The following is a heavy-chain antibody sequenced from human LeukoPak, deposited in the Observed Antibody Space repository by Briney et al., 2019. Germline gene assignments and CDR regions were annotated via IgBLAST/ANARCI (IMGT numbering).Heavy chain of an antibody. D-gene: IGHD1-26*01. Sequence: PGGSLRPSCAASGFTFSSYWMSWVRQAPGKGLEWVANIKQDGSEKYYVDSVKGRFTISRDNAKNSLYLQMNSLRAEDTAVYYCAREYSGGSYPFDYWGQGTLVTVSS. CDR2: IKQDGSEK. V-gene: IGHV3-7*01. CDR1: GFTFSSYW. CDR3: AREYSGGSYPFDY. J-gene: IGHJ4*02.